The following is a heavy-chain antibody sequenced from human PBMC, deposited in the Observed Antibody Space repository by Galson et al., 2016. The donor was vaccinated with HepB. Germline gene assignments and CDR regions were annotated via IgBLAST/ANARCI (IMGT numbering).Heavy chain of an antibody. CDR1: GFTFSNFA. D-gene: IGHD6-13*01. J-gene: IGHJ4*02. CDR2: ISGSGGST. CDR3: ATHSSRMPYFDH. Sequence: SLRLSCAASGFTFSNFAMTWVRQAPGKGLEWVSSISGSGGSTFYADSVKGRFSLSRDNSKNILFLQMNSLGAEDTAIYYCATHSSRMPYFDHRGQGTLVTVTS. V-gene: IGHV3-23*01.